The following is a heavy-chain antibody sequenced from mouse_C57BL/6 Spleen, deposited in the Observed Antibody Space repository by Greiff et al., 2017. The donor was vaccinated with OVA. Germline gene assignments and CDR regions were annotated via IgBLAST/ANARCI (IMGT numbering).Heavy chain of an antibody. D-gene: IGHD2-2*01. Sequence: QVQLQQPGAELVKPGASVKMSCKASGYTFTSYWITWVKQRPGQGLEWIGDIYPGSGRTNYNEKFKSKATLTVTTTSNTAYMQLNNLTSADSAVYYCARLGYDGAWFAYWGQGTLVTVSA. J-gene: IGHJ3*01. V-gene: IGHV1-55*01. CDR1: GYTFTSYW. CDR2: IYPGSGRT. CDR3: ARLGYDGAWFAY.